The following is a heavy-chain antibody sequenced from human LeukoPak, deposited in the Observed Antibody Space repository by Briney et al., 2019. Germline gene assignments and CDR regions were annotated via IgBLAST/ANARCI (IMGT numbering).Heavy chain of an antibody. CDR2: IYYSGST. CDR3: ARQSLGELSLS. Sequence: SETLSLTCAVSGGSISSGGYSWSWIRQPPGKGLEWIGYIYYSGSTYYNPSLKSRVTISVDTSKNQFSLKLSSVTAADTAVYYCARQSLGELSLSWGQGTLVTVSS. CDR1: GGSISSGGYS. D-gene: IGHD3-16*02. V-gene: IGHV4-61*08. J-gene: IGHJ5*02.